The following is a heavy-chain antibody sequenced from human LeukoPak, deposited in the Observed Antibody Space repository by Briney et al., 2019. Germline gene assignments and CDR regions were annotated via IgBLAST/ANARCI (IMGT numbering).Heavy chain of an antibody. Sequence: SETLSLTCTVSGGSISNSRNYWAWIRQPPGRGLEWIGTIHYSGSTYYNASLKSRLIISIDTSKSQFSLTLSSVTAADTAVYYCARRAAAGTYWGDYYYYYMDVWGKGTTVTVSS. CDR1: GGSISNSRNY. J-gene: IGHJ6*03. V-gene: IGHV4-39*07. D-gene: IGHD6-13*01. CDR2: IHYSGST. CDR3: ARRAAAGTYWGDYYYYYMDV.